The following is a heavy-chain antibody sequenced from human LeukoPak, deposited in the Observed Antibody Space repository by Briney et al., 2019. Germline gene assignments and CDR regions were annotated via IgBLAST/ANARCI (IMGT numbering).Heavy chain of an antibody. Sequence: PSETLSLTCTVSGGSISSYYWSWIRQPPGKGLEWIGYIYYSGSTNYNPSLKGRVTISVDTSKNQFSLKLSSVTAADTAVYYCARRAVGYSSGWAGGIFDYWGQGTLVTVSS. D-gene: IGHD6-19*01. CDR2: IYYSGST. J-gene: IGHJ4*02. CDR3: ARRAVGYSSGWAGGIFDY. CDR1: GGSISSYY. V-gene: IGHV4-59*08.